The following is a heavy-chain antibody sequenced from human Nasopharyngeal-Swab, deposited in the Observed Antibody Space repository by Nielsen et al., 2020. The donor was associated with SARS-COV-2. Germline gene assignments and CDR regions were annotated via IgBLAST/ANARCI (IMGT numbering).Heavy chain of an antibody. D-gene: IGHD3-10*01. Sequence: GESLKISCAASGFTFRSYWMTWVRQAPGKGLEWVANIKQDGSEKYFVDSVKGRFSISRDSAKNSLYLQMNSLRAEDTALYYCVREWRGSGTYYGMDVWGQGTTVTVSS. CDR1: GFTFRSYW. CDR2: IKQDGSEK. CDR3: VREWRGSGTYYGMDV. V-gene: IGHV3-7*01. J-gene: IGHJ6*02.